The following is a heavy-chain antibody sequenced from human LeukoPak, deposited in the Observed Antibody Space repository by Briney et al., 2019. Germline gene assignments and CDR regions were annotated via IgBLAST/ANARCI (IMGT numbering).Heavy chain of an antibody. CDR3: ARDRYYDSSGYYGAFDI. Sequence: PSGTLSLTCAVSGGSISSSNWWSWVRQPPGKGLEWIGEIYHSGSTNYNPSLKSRVTISVDKSKNQFSLKLSSVTAADTAVYYCARDRYYDSSGYYGAFDIRGQGTMVTVSS. D-gene: IGHD3-22*01. V-gene: IGHV4-4*02. CDR1: GGSISSSNW. CDR2: IYHSGST. J-gene: IGHJ3*02.